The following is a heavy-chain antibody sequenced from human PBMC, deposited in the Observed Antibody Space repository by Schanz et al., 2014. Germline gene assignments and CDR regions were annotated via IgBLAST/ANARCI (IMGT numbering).Heavy chain of an antibody. Sequence: QVQLVQSGAEAKKPGASVKVSCKASGGTFSTYTISWVRQAPGQGLEWMGRIIPILGIANYAQKFQGRVTITADKSTFTAYMDVSSLRSEDTAVYYCARDRLECGAECYSVEVFEIWGQGTLVTVSS. V-gene: IGHV1-69*04. CDR1: GGTFSTYT. CDR2: IIPILGIA. D-gene: IGHD2-21*01. CDR3: ARDRLECGAECYSVEVFEI. J-gene: IGHJ4*02.